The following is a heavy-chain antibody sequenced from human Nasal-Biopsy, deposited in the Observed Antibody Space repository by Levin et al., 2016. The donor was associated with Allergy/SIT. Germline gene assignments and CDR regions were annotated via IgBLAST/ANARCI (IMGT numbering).Heavy chain of an antibody. CDR3: ARARGESDAFDI. V-gene: IGHV4-39*01. CDR2: IYYNGGT. Sequence: SETLSLTCTVSGGSISSSSYYWGWIRQPPGKGLEWIGSIYYNGGTYYNPSLKSRFTISVDTSKNQFSLKLTSVTAADTAVYFCARARGESDAFDIWGLGTIGHRLF. D-gene: IGHD3-10*01. J-gene: IGHJ3*02. CDR1: GGSISSSSYY.